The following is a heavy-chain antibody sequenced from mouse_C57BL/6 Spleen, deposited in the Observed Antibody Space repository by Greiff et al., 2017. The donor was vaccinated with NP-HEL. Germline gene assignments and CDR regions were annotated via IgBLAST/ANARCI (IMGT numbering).Heavy chain of an antibody. CDR3: ARRGSYGSSYWYFDV. CDR1: GYTFTDYY. J-gene: IGHJ1*03. V-gene: IGHV1-26*01. D-gene: IGHD1-1*01. Sequence: EVKLQQSGPELVKPGASVKISCKASGYTFTDYYMNWVKQSHGKSLEWIGDINPNNGVTSYNQKFKGKATLTVDKSYSTAYMELRSLTSEDSAVYYCARRGSYGSSYWYFDVWGTGTTVTVSS. CDR2: INPNNGVT.